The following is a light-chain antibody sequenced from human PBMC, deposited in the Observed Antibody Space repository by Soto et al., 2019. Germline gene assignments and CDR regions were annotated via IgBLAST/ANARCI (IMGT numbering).Light chain of an antibody. CDR2: GAS. CDR3: QQYNYWPT. CDR1: QSVSSN. V-gene: IGKV3-15*01. Sequence: EIVMTQSPATLSVSPGERATLSCRASQSVSSNLAWYQQKPGQAPRLLIYGASTRATGIPARFSGSGSGTEVTLTITSLQYEDFAVYYCQQYNYWPTFGQGTKVEIK. J-gene: IGKJ1*01.